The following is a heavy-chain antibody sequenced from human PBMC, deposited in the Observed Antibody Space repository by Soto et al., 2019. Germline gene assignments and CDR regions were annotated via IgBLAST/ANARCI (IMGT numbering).Heavy chain of an antibody. CDR3: ARDLPRPKHCISTSCPFDY. CDR2: ISSSSSYI. CDR1: GFTFSSYS. J-gene: IGHJ4*02. V-gene: IGHV3-21*01. Sequence: GGSLRLSCAASGFTFSSYSMNWVRQAPGKGLEWVSSISSSSSYIYYADSVKGRFTISRDNAKNSLYLQMNSLRAEDTAVYYCARDLPRPKHCISTSCPFDYWGQGTLVTVSS. D-gene: IGHD2-2*01.